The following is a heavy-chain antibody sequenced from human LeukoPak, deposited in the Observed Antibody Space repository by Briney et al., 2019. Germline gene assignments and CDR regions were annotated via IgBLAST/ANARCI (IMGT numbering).Heavy chain of an antibody. CDR3: ARRRYYGSGSYYKLYFDY. CDR2: INHSGST. Sequence: PSETLSLTCAVYGGSFSGYYWSWIRQPPGKGLEWIGEINHSGSTNYNPSLKSRVTISVDTSENQFSLKLSSVTAADTAVYYCARRRYYGSGSYYKLYFDYWGQGTLVTVSS. D-gene: IGHD3-10*01. CDR1: GGSFSGYY. J-gene: IGHJ4*02. V-gene: IGHV4-34*01.